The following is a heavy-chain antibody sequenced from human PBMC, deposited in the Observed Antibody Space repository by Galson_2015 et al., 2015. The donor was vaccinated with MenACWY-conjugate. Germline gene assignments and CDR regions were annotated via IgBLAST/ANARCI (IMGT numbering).Heavy chain of an antibody. CDR3: AKDVYMDV. J-gene: IGHJ6*03. CDR1: GFTFSQYA. V-gene: IGHV3-23*01. Sequence: SLRLSCAVSGFTFSQYAMSWVRQAPGTGLEWVAIISDSGAATHYIDSVKGRFTISRDNSKNTLYLQMSRLRAEDTALYYCAKDVYMDVWGKGTTVPVSS. CDR2: ISDSGAAT.